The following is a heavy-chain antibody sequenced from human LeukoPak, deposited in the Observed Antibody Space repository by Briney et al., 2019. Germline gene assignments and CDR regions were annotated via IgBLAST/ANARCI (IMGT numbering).Heavy chain of an antibody. D-gene: IGHD3-10*01. V-gene: IGHV4-34*01. CDR3: ARLRDPGGGYFDN. CDR2: INHSGST. J-gene: IGHJ4*02. CDR1: GGSFSGYY. Sequence: PSETLSLTCAVYGGSFSGYYWSWIRQPPGKGLEWIGEINHSGSTNYNPSLKSRVTISVDTSKNQLSLRLNSVTAADTAVYYCARLRDPGGGYFDNWGQGSLVTVSS.